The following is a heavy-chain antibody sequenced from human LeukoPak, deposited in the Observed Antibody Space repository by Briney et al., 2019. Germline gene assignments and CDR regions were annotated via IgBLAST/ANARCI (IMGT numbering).Heavy chain of an antibody. CDR1: GFTFRSYA. D-gene: IGHD6-19*01. Sequence: PGGSLRLSCAASGFTFRSYAMSWVRQAPGKGLEWVSAISGSGGSTNYADSVKGRFTISRDNSKSTLYLQMNSLRAEDTAVYYCATSRYSSGPAYFDYWGQGTLVTVSS. J-gene: IGHJ4*02. V-gene: IGHV3-23*01. CDR3: ATSRYSSGPAYFDY. CDR2: ISGSGGST.